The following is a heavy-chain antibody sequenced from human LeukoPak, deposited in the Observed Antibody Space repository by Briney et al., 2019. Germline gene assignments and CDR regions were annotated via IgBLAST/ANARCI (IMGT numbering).Heavy chain of an antibody. D-gene: IGHD4-17*01. CDR3: ASLQSYGDYVYDY. V-gene: IGHV4-34*01. CDR2: INHSGST. Sequence: SETLSLTCAVYGGSFSGYYWSWIRQPPGKGLEWIGEINHSGSTNYNPSLKSRVTISVDTSKNQFSLKLSSVTAADTAVYYCASLQSYGDYVYDYWGLGTLVTVSS. CDR1: GGSFSGYY. J-gene: IGHJ4*02.